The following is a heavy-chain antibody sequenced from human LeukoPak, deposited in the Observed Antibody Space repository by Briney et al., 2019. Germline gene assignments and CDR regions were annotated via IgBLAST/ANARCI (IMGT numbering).Heavy chain of an antibody. D-gene: IGHD3-22*01. J-gene: IGHJ4*02. CDR1: GYTFTSYY. V-gene: IGHV1-46*01. CDR2: INPSGGNT. CDR3: ARDMNYYDSSGYLGY. Sequence: ASVKVSCKASGYTFTSYYMHWVRQAPGQGLEWMGIINPSGGNTIYTQKFQGRVTMTTDTSTSTAYMELRSLRSDDTAVYYCARDMNYYDSSGYLGYWGQGTLVTVSS.